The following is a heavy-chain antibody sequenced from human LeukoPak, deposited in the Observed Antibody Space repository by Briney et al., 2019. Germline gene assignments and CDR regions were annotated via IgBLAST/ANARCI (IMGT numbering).Heavy chain of an antibody. D-gene: IGHD6-19*01. CDR2: IIPIFGTA. Sequence: SVKVSCKASGGTFSSYAISWVRQAPGQGLEWMGRIIPIFGTANYAQKFQGRVTITTDESTSTAYMELSSLRSEDTAVYYCAREQASSGWYGGLGYWGEGTLVTVSS. CDR3: AREQASSGWYGGLGY. V-gene: IGHV1-69*05. CDR1: GGTFSSYA. J-gene: IGHJ4*02.